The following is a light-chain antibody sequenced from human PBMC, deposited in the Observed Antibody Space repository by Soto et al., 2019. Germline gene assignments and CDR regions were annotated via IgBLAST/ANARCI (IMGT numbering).Light chain of an antibody. V-gene: IGLV2-23*01. CDR1: SSDVGRYSL. CDR2: EDH. CDR3: CSYAGSNTWV. J-gene: IGLJ1*01. Sequence: ALTQPASVSGSPGQSITISCTGTSSDVGRYSLVSWYQQHPGKAPKLMVSEDHKRPSGVSNRFSGSKSGNTASLTISELQTEDEADYYCCSYAGSNTWVFGTGTKVTVL.